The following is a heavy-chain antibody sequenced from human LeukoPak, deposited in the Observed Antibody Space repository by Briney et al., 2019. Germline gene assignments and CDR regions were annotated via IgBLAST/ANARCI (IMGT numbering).Heavy chain of an antibody. J-gene: IGHJ5*02. CDR1: GYTFTGHY. D-gene: IGHD1-1*01. CDR3: ARGGAVFGTKYNWFDP. V-gene: IGHV1-2*06. CDR2: INPNSGGT. Sequence: GASVKVSCKASGYTFTGHYMHWVRQAPGQGLEWMGRINPNSGGTNYAQKFQGRVTMTRDTSISTGYMEVSSLRSDDTAVYYCARGGAVFGTKYNWFDPWGQGTLVIVSS.